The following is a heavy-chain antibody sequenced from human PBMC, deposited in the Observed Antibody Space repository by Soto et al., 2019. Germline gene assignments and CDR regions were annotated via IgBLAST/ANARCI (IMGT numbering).Heavy chain of an antibody. CDR3: ASPWAVPASDAFDI. Sequence: ASVKVSCKASGYTFTSYGISWVRQAPGQGLEWMGWISAYNGNTNYAQKLQGQVTISADKSISTAYLQWSSLKASDTAMYYCASPWAVPASDAFDIWGQGTMVTVSS. CDR1: GYTFTSYG. J-gene: IGHJ3*02. D-gene: IGHD2-2*01. V-gene: IGHV1-18*01. CDR2: ISAYNGNT.